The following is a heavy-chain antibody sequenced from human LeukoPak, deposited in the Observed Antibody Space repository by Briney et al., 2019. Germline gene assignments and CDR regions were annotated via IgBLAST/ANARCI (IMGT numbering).Heavy chain of an antibody. D-gene: IGHD3-22*01. Sequence: SETLSLTCTVSVGSISSSSYYWGWLGQPPGKGLEWIGSIYYSGSTYYNPSLKSRVTVSVDTSKNQFSLKLTSVTAADTAVYYCASLRYYYDSGGYSNNWFDPWGQGTLVTVSS. J-gene: IGHJ5*02. V-gene: IGHV4-39*01. CDR1: VGSISSSSYY. CDR3: ASLRYYYDSGGYSNNWFDP. CDR2: IYYSGST.